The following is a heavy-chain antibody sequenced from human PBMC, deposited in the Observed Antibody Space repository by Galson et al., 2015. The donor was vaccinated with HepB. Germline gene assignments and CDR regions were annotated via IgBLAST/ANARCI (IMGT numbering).Heavy chain of an antibody. D-gene: IGHD1-26*01. Sequence: SVKVSCKASGYTFTSYGISWVRQAPGQGLEWMGWISAYNGNTNYAQKLQGRVTMTTDTSTSTAYMELRSLRSDDTAVYYCARDHYPPYHDAFDIWGQGTMVTVSS. V-gene: IGHV1-18*04. J-gene: IGHJ3*02. CDR1: GYTFTSYG. CDR3: ARDHYPPYHDAFDI. CDR2: ISAYNGNT.